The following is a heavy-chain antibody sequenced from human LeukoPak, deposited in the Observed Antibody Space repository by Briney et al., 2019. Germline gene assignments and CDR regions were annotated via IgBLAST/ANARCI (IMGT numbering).Heavy chain of an antibody. J-gene: IGHJ3*02. Sequence: KPGESLKISCEGFGFRFASSWIAWVRQMPGKGLEWMGIIYPGDSDTRYSPSFQGQVTISADTSISTAYLQWSSLKASDTAMYYCARHRTFGGANAFDIWGQGTMVTVSS. V-gene: IGHV5-51*01. CDR3: ARHRTFGGANAFDI. CDR2: IYPGDSDT. D-gene: IGHD3-16*01. CDR1: GFRFASSW.